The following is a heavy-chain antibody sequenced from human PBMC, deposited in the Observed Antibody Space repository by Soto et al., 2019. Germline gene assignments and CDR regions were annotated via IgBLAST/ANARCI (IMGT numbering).Heavy chain of an antibody. V-gene: IGHV4-38-2*02. J-gene: IGHJ4*02. D-gene: IGHD6-19*01. CDR1: GYSISSGYY. CDR3: ARLKGIAVAGDFDY. CDR2: ISHSGTS. Sequence: SETLSLTCTVSGYSISSGYYWSWIRQTPGKGLEWIGSISHSGTSFYNPSLRSRVTISMDTSNNHFSLKLNSLTATDTAVYYCARLKGIAVAGDFDYWGQGTLVTVSS.